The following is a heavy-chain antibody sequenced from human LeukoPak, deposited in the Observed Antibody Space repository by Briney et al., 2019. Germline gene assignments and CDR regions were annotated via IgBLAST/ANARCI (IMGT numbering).Heavy chain of an antibody. CDR3: ARDRQSLWFGEPPTGYFDF. D-gene: IGHD3-10*01. J-gene: IGHJ4*02. CDR1: GYTFTSYY. Sequence: GASVKVSCKASGYTFTSYYMHWVRQAPGQGLEWMGIINPSGGSTSFAQKFQGRLTMIRDMSTSTVYMELSSLRSEDTAVYYCARDRQSLWFGEPPTGYFDFWGQGTLVTVSS. V-gene: IGHV1-46*01. CDR2: INPSGGST.